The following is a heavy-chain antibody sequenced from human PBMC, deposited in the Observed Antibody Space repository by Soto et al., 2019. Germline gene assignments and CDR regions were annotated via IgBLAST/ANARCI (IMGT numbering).Heavy chain of an antibody. CDR1: GYTLTGYS. J-gene: IGHJ6*02. V-gene: IGHV1-3*01. CDR2: INAGNGNT. Sequence: GASVKVSCKASGYTLTGYSMHWVRQAPGQRLEWMGWINAGNGNTKYSQKFQGRVTITRDTSASTAYVELSSLRPEDTAVYYCASSNIVAAPYGMDVWGQGTTVTVSS. CDR3: ASSNIVAAPYGMDV. D-gene: IGHD6-13*01.